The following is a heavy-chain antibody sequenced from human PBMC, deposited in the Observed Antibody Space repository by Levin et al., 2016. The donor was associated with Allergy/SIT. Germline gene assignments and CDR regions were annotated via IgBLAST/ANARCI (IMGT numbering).Heavy chain of an antibody. CDR1: GFTFSSYW. V-gene: IGHV3-7*01. CDR3: ARVSMIVVGDDAFDI. D-gene: IGHD3-22*01. CDR2: IKQDGSEK. J-gene: IGHJ3*02. Sequence: GGSLRLSCAASGFTFSSYWMSWVRQAPGKGLEWVANIKQDGSEKYYVDSVKGRFTISRDNAKNSLYLQMNSLRAEDTAVYYCARVSMIVVGDDAFDIWGQGTMVTVSS.